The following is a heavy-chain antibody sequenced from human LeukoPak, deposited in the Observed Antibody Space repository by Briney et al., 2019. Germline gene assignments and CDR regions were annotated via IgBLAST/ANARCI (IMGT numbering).Heavy chain of an antibody. J-gene: IGHJ4*02. CDR1: GGTFSSYA. CDR3: ASEGVATILGDY. V-gene: IGHV1-69*13. CDR2: IIPIFGTA. D-gene: IGHD5-12*01. Sequence: GASVKVSCKASGGTFSSYAISWVRQAPGQGLEWMGGIIPIFGTANYAQKFQGRVTITADESTSTAYMELSSLRSEDTAVYYCASEGVATILGDYWGQGTLVTVSS.